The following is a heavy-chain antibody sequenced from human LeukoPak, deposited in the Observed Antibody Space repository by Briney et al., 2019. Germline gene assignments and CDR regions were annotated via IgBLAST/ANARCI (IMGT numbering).Heavy chain of an antibody. V-gene: IGHV3-7*01. CDR3: AREGANCSSTSCSYNWFDP. J-gene: IGHJ5*02. D-gene: IGHD2-2*01. CDR2: IKEDGSRK. CDR1: GFSFSSHW. Sequence: VQPGGSLRLSCAASGFSFSSHWMTWVRQAPGKGLEWVANIKEDGSRKNYVDSVKGRFTISRDNAKNTLYLQMNSLRAEDTAVYYCAREGANCSSTSCSYNWFDPWGQGTLVTVSS.